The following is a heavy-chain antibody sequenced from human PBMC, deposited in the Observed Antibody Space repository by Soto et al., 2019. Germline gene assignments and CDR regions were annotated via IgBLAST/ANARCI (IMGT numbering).Heavy chain of an antibody. V-gene: IGHV3-23*01. J-gene: IGHJ6*02. Sequence: GGSLRRSCAASGFTFSSYAMSWVRQAPGKGLEWVSAISGSGGSTYYADSVKGRFTISRDNSKNTLYLQMNSLRAEDTAVYYCAKEFVDQYCSGGSCYRNYYYYYGMDVWGQGTTVTVSS. CDR1: GFTFSSYA. CDR3: AKEFVDQYCSGGSCYRNYYYYYGMDV. CDR2: ISGSGGST. D-gene: IGHD2-15*01.